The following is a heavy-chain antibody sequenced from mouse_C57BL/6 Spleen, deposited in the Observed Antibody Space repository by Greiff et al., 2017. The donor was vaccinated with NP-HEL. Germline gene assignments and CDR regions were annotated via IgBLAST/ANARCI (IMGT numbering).Heavy chain of an antibody. Sequence: EVQLQQSGPELVKPGASVKISCKASGYSFTGYYMNWVKQSPEKSLEWIGEINPSTGGTTYNQKFKAKATLTVDKSSSTAYMQLKSLTSEDSAVYYCARWDDYDPSYYAMDYWGQGTSVTVSS. V-gene: IGHV1-42*01. CDR3: ARWDDYDPSYYAMDY. D-gene: IGHD2-4*01. CDR2: INPSTGGT. J-gene: IGHJ4*01. CDR1: GYSFTGYY.